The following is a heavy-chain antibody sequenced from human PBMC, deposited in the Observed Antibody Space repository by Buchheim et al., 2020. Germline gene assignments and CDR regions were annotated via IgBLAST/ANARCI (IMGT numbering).Heavy chain of an antibody. D-gene: IGHD3-3*01. CDR3: ARVGEAGYYDFWSGYLNYYYYGMDV. V-gene: IGHV1-46*03. CDR1: GYTFTSYY. Sequence: QVQLVQSGAEVKKPGASVKVSCKASGYTFTSYYMHWVRQAPGQGLEWMGIINPSGGSTSYAQKFRGRVTMTRDTSTSTVYMELSSLRSEDTAVYYCARVGEAGYYDFWSGYLNYYYYGMDVWGQGTT. CDR2: INPSGGST. J-gene: IGHJ6*02.